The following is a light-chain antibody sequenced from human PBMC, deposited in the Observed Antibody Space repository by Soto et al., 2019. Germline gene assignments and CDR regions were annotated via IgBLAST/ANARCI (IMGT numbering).Light chain of an antibody. Sequence: EIGLTQSQGTLSLSPGERATLSCRASQSVSNNYLGWYQQKPGQAPRLLIYGATTRATGIPDTFSGSGSGTDFTLSISRLEPEDLEVYYCQQYGRGPPITFGQGTRLEIK. J-gene: IGKJ5*01. CDR3: QQYGRGPPIT. CDR2: GAT. V-gene: IGKV3-20*01. CDR1: QSVSNNY.